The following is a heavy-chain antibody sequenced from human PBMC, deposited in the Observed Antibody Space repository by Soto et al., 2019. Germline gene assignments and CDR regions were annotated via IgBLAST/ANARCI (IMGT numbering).Heavy chain of an antibody. V-gene: IGHV1-18*04. J-gene: IGHJ4*02. Sequence: ASVKVSCKASGYTFTSYGISWVRQAPGQGLEWMGWISAYNGNTNYAQKLQGRVTMTTDTSTSTAYMELRSLRSDDTAVYYCARGPGGDGDLYYFDYWGQGTLVTVSS. CDR1: GYTFTSYG. CDR2: ISAYNGNT. CDR3: ARGPGGDGDLYYFDY. D-gene: IGHD2-21*02.